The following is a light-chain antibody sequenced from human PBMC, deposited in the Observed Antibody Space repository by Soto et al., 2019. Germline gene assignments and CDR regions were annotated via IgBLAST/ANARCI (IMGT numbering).Light chain of an antibody. CDR3: QTWGTGTHVV. CDR2: VNTDGSH. J-gene: IGLJ2*01. Sequence: QLVLTQSPSASASLGASVKLTCTLSSGHSNFAIAWHQQQPDRGPQYLMKVNTDGSHDKGDGIPDRFSGSTSGAERFLTISSLQSEDEADYYCQTWGTGTHVVFGGGTKLTVL. V-gene: IGLV4-69*01. CDR1: SGHSNFA.